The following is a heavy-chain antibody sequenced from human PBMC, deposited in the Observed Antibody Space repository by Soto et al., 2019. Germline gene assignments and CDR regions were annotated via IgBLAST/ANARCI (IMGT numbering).Heavy chain of an antibody. D-gene: IGHD3-3*01. V-gene: IGHV4-59*01. CDR2: IYYSGST. CDR1: GGSISSDY. J-gene: IGHJ5*02. CDR3: ARAPGVRIFQRFDP. Sequence: QVQLQESGPGLVKPSETLSLTCTVSGGSISSDYWSWVRQPPGKGLEWIGYIYYSGSTNDSPSLRSRVTISVDTSKNQFSLRLSSVTAADTAVYYCARAPGVRIFQRFDPWGHGTLVIVSS.